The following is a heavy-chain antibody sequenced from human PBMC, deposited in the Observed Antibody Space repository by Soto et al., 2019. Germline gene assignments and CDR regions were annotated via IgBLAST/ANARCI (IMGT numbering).Heavy chain of an antibody. Sequence: SETLSLTCAVSGYSISSGYYWSWIRQPAGKGLEWIGRIYSGGRNNHNPSLKSRVTMSVDTSKNQFSLRLSSVTAADTAMYYCARGSSRWDYWGQGTLVTVSS. D-gene: IGHD6-13*01. CDR3: ARGSSRWDY. V-gene: IGHV4-4*07. CDR2: IYSGGRN. J-gene: IGHJ4*02. CDR1: GYSISSGYY.